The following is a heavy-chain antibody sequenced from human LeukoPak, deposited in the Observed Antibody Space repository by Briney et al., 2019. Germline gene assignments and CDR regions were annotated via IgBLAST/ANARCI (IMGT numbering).Heavy chain of an antibody. J-gene: IGHJ4*02. Sequence: GGSLRLSCAASGFTFSSYAMHWVRQAPGKGLEWVAVISYDGSNKYYADSVKGRFTISRDNSKNTLYLQMNSLRAGDTAVYYCAKEYYGSGSYYGDYFDYWGQGTLVTVSS. CDR3: AKEYYGSGSYYGDYFDY. CDR1: GFTFSSYA. V-gene: IGHV3-30-3*01. D-gene: IGHD3-10*01. CDR2: ISYDGSNK.